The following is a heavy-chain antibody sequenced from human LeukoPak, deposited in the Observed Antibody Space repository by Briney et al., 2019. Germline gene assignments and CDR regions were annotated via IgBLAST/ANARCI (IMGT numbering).Heavy chain of an antibody. J-gene: IGHJ4*02. V-gene: IGHV3-23*01. CDR1: GLIFSVYA. CDR2: ITATGGST. D-gene: IGHD3-3*01. CDR3: TRDNPFGAY. Sequence: GSLRLSCADSGLIFSVYAVSWVRQAPGKGLEWVSSITATGGSTYYADSVKGRFTISRDNTENTLHLQMNGLRAEDTAVYYCTRDNPFGAYWGQGTLVTVSS.